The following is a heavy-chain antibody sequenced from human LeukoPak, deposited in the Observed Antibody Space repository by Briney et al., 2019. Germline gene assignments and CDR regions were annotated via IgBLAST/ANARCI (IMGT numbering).Heavy chain of an antibody. Sequence: SETLSLTCTVSGGSISSYYWSWIRQPPGKGLEWIGYIYYSGSTNYNPSLKSRVTISVDTSKNQFSLKLSSVTAADTAVYYCASAILRGYSYGDFQLWGQGTLVTVSS. V-gene: IGHV4-59*08. D-gene: IGHD5-18*01. J-gene: IGHJ1*01. CDR2: IYYSGST. CDR1: GGSISSYY. CDR3: ASAILRGYSYGDFQL.